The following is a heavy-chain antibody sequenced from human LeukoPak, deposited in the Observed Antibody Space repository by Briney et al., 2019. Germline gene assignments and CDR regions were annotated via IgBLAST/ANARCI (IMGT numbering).Heavy chain of an antibody. Sequence: ESLKISCKGSGYSFTSYWIGWARQMPGKGVEWMEIIYPGDSDTRYSPSFQGQVTISADKSISTAYLQWSSLKASDTAMYYCATPLQVEMATIDAFDIWGQGTMVTVSS. CDR1: GYSFTSYW. V-gene: IGHV5-51*01. CDR3: ATPLQVEMATIDAFDI. D-gene: IGHD5-24*01. CDR2: IYPGDSDT. J-gene: IGHJ3*02.